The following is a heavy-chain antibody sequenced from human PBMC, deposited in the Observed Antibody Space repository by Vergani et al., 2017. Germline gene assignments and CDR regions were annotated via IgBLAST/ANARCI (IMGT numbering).Heavy chain of an antibody. D-gene: IGHD6-13*01. V-gene: IGHV4-39*01. CDR3: ARAAGIAAAGGFDP. Sequence: QVQLQESGPGLVKPSETLSLTCTVSGGSISSYYWGWIRQPPGKGLEWIGSIYYSGSTYYNPSLKSRVTISVDTSKNQFSLKLSSVTAADTAVYYCARAAGIAAAGGFDPWGQGTLVTVSS. J-gene: IGHJ5*02. CDR2: IYYSGST. CDR1: GGSISSYY.